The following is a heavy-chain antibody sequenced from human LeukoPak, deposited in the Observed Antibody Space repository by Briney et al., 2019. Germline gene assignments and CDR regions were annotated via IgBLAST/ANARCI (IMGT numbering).Heavy chain of an antibody. Sequence: PSETLSLTCSVSGGSITNYYWSWIRQSPGKGLEWIGYIYYNGGTNYNPSLKSRVTMSVDTSKNQFSLKLSSVTAADTAVYYCARDFGSIFYYFDYWGQGTLVTVSS. CDR2: IYYNGGT. D-gene: IGHD3-10*01. CDR1: GGSITNYY. J-gene: IGHJ4*02. CDR3: ARDFGSIFYYFDY. V-gene: IGHV4-59*12.